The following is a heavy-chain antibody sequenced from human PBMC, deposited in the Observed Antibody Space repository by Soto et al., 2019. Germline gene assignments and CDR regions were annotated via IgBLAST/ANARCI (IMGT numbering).Heavy chain of an antibody. D-gene: IGHD2-15*01. J-gene: IGHJ6*02. CDR2: IYYSGST. CDR1: GGSISSSSYY. V-gene: IGHV4-39*01. CDR3: ARLYCSGGSCYPYYYYYYGMDV. Sequence: SETLSLTCTVSGGSISSSSYYWGWIRQPPGKGLEWIGSIYYSGSTYYNPSLKSRVTISVDTSKNQFSLKLSSVTAADTAVYYCARLYCSGGSCYPYYYYYYGMDVWGQGTTVTV.